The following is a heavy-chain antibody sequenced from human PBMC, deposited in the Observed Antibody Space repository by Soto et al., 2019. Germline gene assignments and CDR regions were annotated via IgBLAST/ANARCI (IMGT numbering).Heavy chain of an antibody. CDR2: IIPIFGTA. Sequence: QVQLVQSGAEVKKPGSSVKVSCKASGGTFSSYAISWVRQAPGQGLEWMGGIIPIFGTANYAQKFQGRVTITADESTSTAYMELGSLRSEDTAVDYCARRRPGGLELPHQDQYWYFDLWGRGTLVTVSS. CDR3: ARRRPGGLELPHQDQYWYFDL. V-gene: IGHV1-69*01. D-gene: IGHD1-7*01. J-gene: IGHJ2*01. CDR1: GGTFSSYA.